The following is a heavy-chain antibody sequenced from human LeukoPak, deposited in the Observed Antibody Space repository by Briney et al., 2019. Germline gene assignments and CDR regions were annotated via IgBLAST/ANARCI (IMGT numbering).Heavy chain of an antibody. Sequence: GASVKVSCKASGYTFTSYGISWVRQAPGRGLEWMGWISAYNGNTNYAQKLQGRVTMTTDTSTSTAYMELRSLRSDDTAVYYCARDPGFITMVQGVHMDVWGKGTTVTVSS. CDR1: GYTFTSYG. J-gene: IGHJ6*03. CDR2: ISAYNGNT. CDR3: ARDPGFITMVQGVHMDV. D-gene: IGHD3-10*01. V-gene: IGHV1-18*01.